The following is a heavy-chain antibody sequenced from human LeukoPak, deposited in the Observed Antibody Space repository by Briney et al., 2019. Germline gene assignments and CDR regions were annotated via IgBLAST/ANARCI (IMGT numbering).Heavy chain of an antibody. D-gene: IGHD5-24*01. CDR3: ARQRYNYGHGDF. V-gene: IGHV5-51*01. CDR1: GYSFISYW. CDR2: IYPGDSDT. J-gene: IGHJ4*02. Sequence: GESLKISCKGSGYSFISYWVAWVRQMPGKGLEWMGIIYPGDSDTRYSPSFQGQVTISADKSISTAYLQWSSLKASDTAMYYCARQRYNYGHGDFWGQGTLVTVSS.